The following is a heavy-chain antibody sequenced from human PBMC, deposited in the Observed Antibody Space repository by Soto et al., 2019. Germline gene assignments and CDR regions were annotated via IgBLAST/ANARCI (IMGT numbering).Heavy chain of an antibody. CDR1: GFFISSANY. CDR2: IFHGGNT. D-gene: IGHD2-15*01. V-gene: IGHV4-38-2*01. Sequence: SETLSLTCAVSGFFISSANYWGWIRKPPGKGLEWIGSIFHGGNTYYNPSLKSRVPISVDMSKNQFSLKLNSVTGADAAVYYCARARWYDAFDVWGQGTVVTVSS. CDR3: ARARWYDAFDV. J-gene: IGHJ3*01.